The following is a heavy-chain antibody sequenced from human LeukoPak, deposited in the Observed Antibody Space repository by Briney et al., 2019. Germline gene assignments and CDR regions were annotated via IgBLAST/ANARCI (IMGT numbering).Heavy chain of an antibody. D-gene: IGHD6-6*01. CDR2: IYYSGST. CDR3: ARAHSSSGAFDI. Sequence: PSETLSLTCTVSGGSISSYYWSWIRQPPGKGLEWIGYIYYSGSTNYNPSLESRVTISVDTSKNQFSLKLSSVTAADTAVYYCARAHSSSGAFDIWGQGTMVTVSS. CDR1: GGSISSYY. V-gene: IGHV4-59*01. J-gene: IGHJ3*02.